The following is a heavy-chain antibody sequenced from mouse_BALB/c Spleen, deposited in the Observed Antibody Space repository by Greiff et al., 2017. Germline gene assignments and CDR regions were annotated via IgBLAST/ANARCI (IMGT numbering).Heavy chain of an antibody. J-gene: IGHJ4*01. D-gene: IGHD1-1*01. CDR2: IWGDGSP. V-gene: IGHV2-6-7*01. Sequence: QVQLKQSGPGLVAPSQSLSITCTVSGFSLTGYGVNWVRQPPGTGLEWLGMIWGDGSPDYNSALKSRLSISKDNSKSQVFLKMNSLQTDDTARYYCARDYYGSSYAMDYWGQGTSVTVSS. CDR3: ARDYYGSSYAMDY. CDR1: GFSLTGYG.